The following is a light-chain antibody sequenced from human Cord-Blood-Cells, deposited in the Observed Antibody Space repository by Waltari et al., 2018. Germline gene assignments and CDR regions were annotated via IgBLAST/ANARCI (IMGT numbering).Light chain of an antibody. V-gene: IGLV2-23*01. Sequence: QSALTQPASVSGSPGQSITISCTGTSSDVGSYNLVSWYQQHPGQAPKLLLYECSKRPSGVSNRFSGSKAGNTASLTISGLQAEDGADYYCCSYAGSSTLVFGGGTKLTVL. CDR2: ECS. J-gene: IGLJ3*02. CDR1: SSDVGSYNL. CDR3: CSYAGSSTLV.